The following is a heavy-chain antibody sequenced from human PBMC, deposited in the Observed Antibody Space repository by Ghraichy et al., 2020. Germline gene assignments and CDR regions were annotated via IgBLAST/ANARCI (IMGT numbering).Heavy chain of an antibody. CDR3: ARDRSGSTWYYFDY. J-gene: IGHJ4*02. V-gene: IGHV4-31*03. CDR2: IYYSGST. Sequence: SLNISCTVSGGSISSGGYYWSWIRQHPGKGLEWIGYIYYSGSTYYNPSLKSRVTISVDTSKNQFSLKLSSVTAADTAVYYCARDRSGSTWYYFDYWGQGTLVTVSS. CDR1: GGSISSGGYY. D-gene: IGHD1-26*01.